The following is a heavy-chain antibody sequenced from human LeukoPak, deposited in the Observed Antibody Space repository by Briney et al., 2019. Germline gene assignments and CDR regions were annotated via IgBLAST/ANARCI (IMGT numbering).Heavy chain of an antibody. D-gene: IGHD2-21*02. CDR3: VRDLSPLGKVVTAIPFDY. V-gene: IGHV1-18*01. Sequence: ASVKVSCKASGYTFTSYGISWVRQAPGQGLEWMGWISAYNGNTNYAQKLQGRVTMTTDTSTSTAYMELRSLRSDDTAVYYCVRDLSPLGKVVTAIPFDYWGQGTLVTVSS. CDR2: ISAYNGNT. J-gene: IGHJ4*02. CDR1: GYTFTSYG.